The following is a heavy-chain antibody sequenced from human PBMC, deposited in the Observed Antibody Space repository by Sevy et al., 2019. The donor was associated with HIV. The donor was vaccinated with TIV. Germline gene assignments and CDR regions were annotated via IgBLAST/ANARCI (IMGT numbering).Heavy chain of an antibody. Sequence: GGSLRLSCAASGFTFSSYWMSWVRQAPGKGLEWVANIKQDGSEKYYVDSVKGRFTISRDNAKNSLYLQMNSLRAEDTAVYYCARDKRKGRFLEWLYTDYTFAIWGQGTMVTVSS. CDR2: IKQDGSEK. CDR1: GFTFSSYW. CDR3: ARDKRKGRFLEWLYTDYTFAI. D-gene: IGHD3-3*01. V-gene: IGHV3-7*01. J-gene: IGHJ3*02.